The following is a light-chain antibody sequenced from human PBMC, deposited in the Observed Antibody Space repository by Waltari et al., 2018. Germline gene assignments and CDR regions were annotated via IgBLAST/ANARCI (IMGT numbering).Light chain of an antibody. J-gene: IGLJ3*02. CDR1: ALPNKH. Sequence: SYELTQPPSVSVSPGQTARITCSADALPNKHAPWYQQKPGQAPVLVIYKDTERPSGIPERFSGSNSGTTVTLTISGVQAEDEADYYCQSADSSGPYRVFGGGTKLTVL. V-gene: IGLV3-25*03. CDR2: KDT. CDR3: QSADSSGPYRV.